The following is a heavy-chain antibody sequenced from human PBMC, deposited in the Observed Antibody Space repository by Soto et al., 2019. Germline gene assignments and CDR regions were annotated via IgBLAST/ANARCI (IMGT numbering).Heavy chain of an antibody. V-gene: IGHV3-9*01. J-gene: IGHJ3*02. Sequence: GGSLRLSCAASGFTFDDYAMHWVRQAPGKGLEWVSGISWNSGSIGYADSVKGRFTISRDNAKNSLYLQMNSLRAEDTALYYCAKDFGSSRYLFGGAFDIWGQGTMVTVSS. CDR1: GFTFDDYA. CDR3: AKDFGSSRYLFGGAFDI. D-gene: IGHD6-13*01. CDR2: ISWNSGSI.